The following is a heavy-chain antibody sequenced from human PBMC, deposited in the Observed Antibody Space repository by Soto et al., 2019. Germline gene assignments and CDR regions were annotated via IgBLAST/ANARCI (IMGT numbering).Heavy chain of an antibody. D-gene: IGHD2-8*02. CDR3: ARQPSTIRLGGGVPTTNFQH. J-gene: IGHJ1*01. CDR2: IYYIGST. Sequence: QLQLQESGPGLVKPSETLSLTCTVSGGSISSSSYYWGWIRQPPGKGLEWIGSIYYIGSTYYNPSLKSRVTISVDTSKNQFSLKLSSVTAADTAVYYCARQPSTIRLGGGVPTTNFQHWGQGTLVTVSS. CDR1: GGSISSSSYY. V-gene: IGHV4-39*01.